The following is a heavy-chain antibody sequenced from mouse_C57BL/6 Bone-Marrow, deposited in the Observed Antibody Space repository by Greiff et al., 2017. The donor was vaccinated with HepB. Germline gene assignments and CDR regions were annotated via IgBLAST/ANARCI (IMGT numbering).Heavy chain of an antibody. V-gene: IGHV3-6*01. Sequence: ESGPGLVKPSQSLSLTCSVTGYSITSGYYWNWIRQFPGNKLEWMGYISYDGSNNYNPSLKNRISITRDTSKNQFFLKLNSVTTEDTATYYCARSVATDWFAYWGQGTLVTVSA. CDR2: ISYDGSN. CDR3: ARSVATDWFAY. J-gene: IGHJ3*01. D-gene: IGHD1-1*01. CDR1: GYSITSGYY.